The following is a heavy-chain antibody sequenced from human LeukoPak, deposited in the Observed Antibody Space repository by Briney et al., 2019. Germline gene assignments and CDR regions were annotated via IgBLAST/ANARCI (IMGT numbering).Heavy chain of an antibody. J-gene: IGHJ3*02. CDR1: GLTFSSYA. CDR3: ARARVGCTNYAFDM. CDR2: ISGSGAST. Sequence: GGSLRLSCAASGLTFSSYAMSWVRQAPGKGLEWVSSISGSGASTYYVDSVKGRFTISRDNSKNTLHLQMNSLRAEDTAVYYCARARVGCTNYAFDMWGQGTMVTVSS. V-gene: IGHV3-23*01. D-gene: IGHD2-8*01.